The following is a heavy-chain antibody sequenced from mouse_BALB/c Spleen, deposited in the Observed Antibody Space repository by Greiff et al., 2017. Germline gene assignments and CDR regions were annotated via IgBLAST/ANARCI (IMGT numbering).Heavy chain of an antibody. V-gene: IGHV1-87*01. CDR2: IYPGDGDT. Sequence: VQLQQSGAELARPGASVKLSCKASGYTFTSYWMQWVKQRPGQGLEWIGAIYPGDGDTRYTQKFKGKATLTADKSSSTAYMQLSSLASEDSAVYYCARDENPAWFAYWGQGTLVTVSA. CDR3: ARDENPAWFAY. CDR1: GYTFTSYW. J-gene: IGHJ3*01.